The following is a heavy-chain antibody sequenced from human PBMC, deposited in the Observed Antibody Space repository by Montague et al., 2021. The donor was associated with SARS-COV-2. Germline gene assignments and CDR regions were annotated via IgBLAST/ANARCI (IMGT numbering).Heavy chain of an antibody. D-gene: IGHD5-18*01. Sequence: SETLSLTCTVTGGLISGSSDYWGWIRQSPGKGLEWIASVDYSGNTYYSPSHKSRLTISVDTSKNQFSLKLNSVTAADTALYYCARREYSYGWGDWGQGTLVTVSS. J-gene: IGHJ4*02. CDR3: ARREYSYGWGD. V-gene: IGHV4-39*01. CDR2: VDYSGNT. CDR1: GGLISGSSDY.